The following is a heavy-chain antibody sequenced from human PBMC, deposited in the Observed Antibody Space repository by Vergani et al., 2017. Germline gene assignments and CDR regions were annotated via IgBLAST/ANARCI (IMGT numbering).Heavy chain of an antibody. CDR3: AXQGLGYCSGGTCYSSYYAMDV. Sequence: EVQLVQSGAEVKKPGESLRISCKGAGYSFTSYWISWVRQLPGKGLEWMGRIDPSDSYTNYSPSFQGHVTISADKSISTAYLQWSSLKASDTAIYYCAXQGLGYCSGGTCYSSYYAMDVWGQGTTVTVSS. J-gene: IGHJ6*02. D-gene: IGHD2-15*01. CDR1: GYSFTSYW. CDR2: IDPSDSYT. V-gene: IGHV5-10-1*03.